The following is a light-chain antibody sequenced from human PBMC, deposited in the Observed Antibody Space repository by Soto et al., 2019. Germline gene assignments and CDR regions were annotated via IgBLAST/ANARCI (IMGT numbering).Light chain of an antibody. CDR3: QQRSNWPLT. V-gene: IGKV3-11*01. J-gene: IGKJ4*01. CDR2: DSS. Sequence: EVVLTQSPVTLSLSPGERATLSCRASQSVSSYLAWYQQKPGQAPRLLIYDSSDRATGIPARFSGSGSGTDFTLTITSLEPEDFGVYYCQQRSNWPLTFGGGTK. CDR1: QSVSSY.